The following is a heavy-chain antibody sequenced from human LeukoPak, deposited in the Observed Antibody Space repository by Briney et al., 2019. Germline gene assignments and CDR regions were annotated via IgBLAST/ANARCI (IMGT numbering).Heavy chain of an antibody. D-gene: IGHD6-13*01. CDR3: ASEGAAEGRRYSRNWFDP. CDR2: INQDGSEK. V-gene: IGHV3-7*01. CDR1: GFTFSSYW. J-gene: IGHJ5*02. Sequence: GGSLRLSCAASGFTFSSYWMTWVRQAPGKGLEWVANINQDGSEKYYVDSVKGRFTISRDNAKNSLYLQMNSLRVEDTAVYYCASEGAAEGRRYSRNWFDPWGQGTLVTVSS.